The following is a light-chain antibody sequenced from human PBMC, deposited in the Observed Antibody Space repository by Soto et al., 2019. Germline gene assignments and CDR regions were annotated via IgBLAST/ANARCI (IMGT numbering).Light chain of an antibody. CDR1: ETVRTN. CDR3: QQYYNWPQYT. Sequence: IVMTQSPATLSVSPGERVTLSCRASETVRTNLAWFQQKPGQTPRLLIFGASTRATGIPTRFTGSGSETEFTLTIGSLQSEDLAVYYCQQYYNWPQYTFGQGTKVDIK. J-gene: IGKJ2*01. CDR2: GAS. V-gene: IGKV3-15*01.